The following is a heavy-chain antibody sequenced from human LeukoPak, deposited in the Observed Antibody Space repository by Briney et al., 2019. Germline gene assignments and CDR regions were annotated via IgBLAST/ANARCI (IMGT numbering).Heavy chain of an antibody. J-gene: IGHJ4*02. V-gene: IGHV1-2*02. D-gene: IGHD3-10*01. CDR2: TNPNSGGT. CDR3: ARSRITMVRGVWGPFDY. Sequence: SVKVSCKASGYTFTGYYMHWVRQAPGQGLEWMGWTNPNSGGTNYAQKFQGRVTMTRDTSISTAYMELSRLRSDDTAVYYCARSRITMVRGVWGPFDYWGQGTLVTVSS. CDR1: GYTFTGYY.